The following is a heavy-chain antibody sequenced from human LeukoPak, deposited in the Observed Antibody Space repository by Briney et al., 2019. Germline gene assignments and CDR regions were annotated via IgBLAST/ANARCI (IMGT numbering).Heavy chain of an antibody. D-gene: IGHD5-12*01. CDR2: IDSDGSST. J-gene: IGHJ4*02. CDR3: ARTRAMATIDY. V-gene: IGHV3-74*01. Sequence: GSLRLSCADSGFTFSSHWMHWVLQAPGKGLVWVSRIDSDGSSTSYADSVKGRFTISRDNAKNTLYLQMNSLRAEDTAVYYCARTRAMATIDYWGQGTLVTVSS. CDR1: GFTFSSHW.